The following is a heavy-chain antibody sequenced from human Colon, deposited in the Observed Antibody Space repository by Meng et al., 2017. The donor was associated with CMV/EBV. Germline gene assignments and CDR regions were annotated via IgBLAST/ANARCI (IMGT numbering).Heavy chain of an antibody. Sequence: TFTSYGISWVRQAPGQGLEWMGWISAYNGNTNYPQKLQGRVTMTTDTSTSTAYMELRSLRSDDTAVYYCAREGRAWFGDHRALNWFDPWGQGTLVTVSS. D-gene: IGHD3-10*01. CDR3: AREGRAWFGDHRALNWFDP. V-gene: IGHV1-18*01. CDR1: TFTSYG. J-gene: IGHJ5*02. CDR2: ISAYNGNT.